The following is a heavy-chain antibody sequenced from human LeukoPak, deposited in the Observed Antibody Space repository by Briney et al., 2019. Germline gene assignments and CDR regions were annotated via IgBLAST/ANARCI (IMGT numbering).Heavy chain of an antibody. Sequence: PGRSLRLSCAASGLSFSTYGTSWVRHAPGEGLEWVSGISGSGATTIYAGSVKGRFTSTRDKSQKTLYLQMNIVRADDTAVYYCAKGHTDYGRGFDCWGQGALVTVSS. CDR3: AKGHTDYGRGFDC. V-gene: IGHV3-23*01. CDR1: GLSFSTYG. CDR2: ISGSGATT. D-gene: IGHD4-17*01. J-gene: IGHJ4*02.